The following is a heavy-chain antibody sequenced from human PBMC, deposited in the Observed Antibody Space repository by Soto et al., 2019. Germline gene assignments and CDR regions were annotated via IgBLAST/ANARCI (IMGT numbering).Heavy chain of an antibody. CDR3: ASTPWKVVLDYYGSGAPPYYFDY. V-gene: IGHV4-31*03. D-gene: IGHD3-10*01. CDR1: GGSISSGGYY. J-gene: IGHJ4*02. Sequence: PSETLSLTCTVSGGSISSGGYYWSWIRQHPGKGLEWIGYIYYSGSTYYNPSLKSRVTISVDTSKNQFSLKLSSVTAADTAVYYCASTPWKVVLDYYGSGAPPYYFDYWGQGTLVTVSS. CDR2: IYYSGST.